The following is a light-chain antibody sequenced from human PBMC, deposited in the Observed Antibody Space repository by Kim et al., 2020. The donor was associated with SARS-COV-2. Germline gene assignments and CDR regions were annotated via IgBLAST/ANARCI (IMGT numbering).Light chain of an antibody. CDR3: QSYESRLDAWV. Sequence: QSVLTQPPSVSGAPGQRVTISCTGSSSNIGAGYDVHWYHHLPRTAPKLLIFDNTNRPSGVPDRFSGSKSGTYASLAITGLQAEDEADYYCQSYESRLDAWVFGGGTVLTVL. J-gene: IGLJ3*02. CDR2: DNT. CDR1: SSNIGAGYD. V-gene: IGLV1-40*01.